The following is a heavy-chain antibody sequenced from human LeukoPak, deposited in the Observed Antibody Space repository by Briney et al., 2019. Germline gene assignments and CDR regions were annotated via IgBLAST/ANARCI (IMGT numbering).Heavy chain of an antibody. V-gene: IGHV3-33*01. CDR1: GFTFSSFD. CDR2: IWSDGRSL. D-gene: IGHD2-15*01. J-gene: IGHJ4*02. Sequence: VGSLRLSCAASGFTFSSFDMHWVRQAPGNGLEWVAAIWSDGRSLYYADSVKGRFTISRDNSKNTLYLQMNSLRAEDTAVYYCVRELPPVVSYYFDYWGQGTFVTASS. CDR3: VRELPPVVSYYFDY.